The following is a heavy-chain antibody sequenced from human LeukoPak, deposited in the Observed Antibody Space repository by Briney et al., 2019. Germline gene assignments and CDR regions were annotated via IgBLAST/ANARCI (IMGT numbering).Heavy chain of an antibody. CDR3: ARDSPNRNYYDSSGLFDY. D-gene: IGHD3-22*01. CDR1: AGSISSGGYS. J-gene: IGHJ4*02. CDR2: IYYSGST. Sequence: PSQTLSLTCAVSAGSISSGGYSWSWIRQPPGKGLERIGYIYYSGSTNYNPSLKSRVTISVDTSKNHFSLKLSSVTAADTAVYYCARDSPNRNYYDSSGLFDYWGQGTLVTVSS. V-gene: IGHV4-61*03.